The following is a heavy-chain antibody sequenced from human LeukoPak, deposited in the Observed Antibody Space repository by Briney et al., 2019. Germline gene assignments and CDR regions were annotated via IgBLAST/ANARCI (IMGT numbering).Heavy chain of an antibody. CDR2: IYYSGST. D-gene: IGHD6-13*01. Sequence: PSETLSLTCTVSGGSISSGDYYWSWIRQPPGKGLEWIGYIYYSGSTYYNPSLKSRVTISVDTSKNQFSLKLSSVTAADTAVYYCARGWDSRSWMLDYWGQGTLVTVSS. CDR1: GGSISSGDYY. CDR3: ARGWDSRSWMLDY. V-gene: IGHV4-30-4*08. J-gene: IGHJ4*02.